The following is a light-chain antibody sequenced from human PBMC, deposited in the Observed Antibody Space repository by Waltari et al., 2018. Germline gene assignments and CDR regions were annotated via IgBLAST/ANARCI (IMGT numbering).Light chain of an antibody. Sequence: DIQMTQSPPSLSASVGYRVTISCRASQTVSNYLNWFQQKSGKAPKLLIYAASTLQGGVPPRFTGSGAGTDFTLTISSLQAEDVAVYYCQQYYSTRTFGQGTKLEIK. CDR2: AAS. CDR1: QTVSNY. J-gene: IGKJ2*01. CDR3: QQYYSTRT. V-gene: IGKV1-39*01.